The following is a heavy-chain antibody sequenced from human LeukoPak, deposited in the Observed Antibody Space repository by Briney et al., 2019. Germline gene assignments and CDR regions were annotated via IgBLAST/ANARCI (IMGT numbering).Heavy chain of an antibody. J-gene: IGHJ6*02. CDR3: ANNLGYCSSTSCYGAYYYYGMDV. V-gene: IGHV3-23*01. D-gene: IGHD2-2*01. CDR1: GFTFSSYA. Sequence: GGSLRLSCAASGFTFSSYAMSWVRQAPGKGLEWVSAISGSGGSTYYADSVKGRFTISRDNSKNTLYLQMNSLRAEDTAVYYCANNLGYCSSTSCYGAYYYYGMDVWGQGTTVTVSS. CDR2: ISGSGGST.